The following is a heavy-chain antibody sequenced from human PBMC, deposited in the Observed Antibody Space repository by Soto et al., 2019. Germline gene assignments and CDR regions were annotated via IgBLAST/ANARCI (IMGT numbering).Heavy chain of an antibody. CDR2: IIPIFGTA. CDR3: ARGGYNTLPPYYYYYGMDV. CDR1: GGTFSSYA. J-gene: IGHJ6*02. D-gene: IGHD5-12*01. Sequence: SVKVSCKASGGTFSSYAISWVRQAPGQGLEWMGGIIPIFGTANYAQKFQGRVTITADESTSAADMELSSLKSEDTAVYYCARGGYNTLPPYYYYYGMDVWGQGTTVTVSS. V-gene: IGHV1-69*13.